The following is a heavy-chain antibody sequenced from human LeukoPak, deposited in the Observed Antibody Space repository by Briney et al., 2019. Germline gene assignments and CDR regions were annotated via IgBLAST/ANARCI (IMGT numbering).Heavy chain of an antibody. CDR2: ISSSSSYI. D-gene: IGHD3-22*01. J-gene: IGHJ3*02. V-gene: IGHV3-21*01. Sequence: GGSLRLSCAASGFTFSSYIMNWVRQAPGKGLEWVSSISSSSSYIYYADSVKGRFTISRDNAKNSLYLQMNSLRAEDTAVYYCARIVVRRAFDIWGQGTMVTVSS. CDR1: GFTFSSYI. CDR3: ARIVVRRAFDI.